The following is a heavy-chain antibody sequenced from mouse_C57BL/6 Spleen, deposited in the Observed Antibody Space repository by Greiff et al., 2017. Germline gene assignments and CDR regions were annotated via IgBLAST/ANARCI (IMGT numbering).Heavy chain of an antibody. CDR2: IYPGDGDT. Sequence: LVESGPELVKPGASVKISCKASGYAFSSSWMNWVKQRPGKGLEWIGRIYPGDGDTYYNGKFKGKATLTADNSSSTAYMQLSSLTSEDSAVYFCARSDGYDEEGAMDYWGQGTSVTVSS. CDR1: GYAFSSSW. V-gene: IGHV1-82*01. CDR3: ARSDGYDEEGAMDY. J-gene: IGHJ4*01. D-gene: IGHD2-2*01.